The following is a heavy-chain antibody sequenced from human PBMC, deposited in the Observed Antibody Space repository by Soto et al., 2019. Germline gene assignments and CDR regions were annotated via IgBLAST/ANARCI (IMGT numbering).Heavy chain of an antibody. V-gene: IGHV3-23*01. CDR2: ISDSGGST. CDR3: AKDQGSSWYEIDY. J-gene: IGHJ4*02. CDR1: GFTFSNYA. Sequence: EVQLLESGGGLVQPGGYLRLACAASGFTFSNYAVTWVRQAPGKGLDWVSTISDSGGSTYYADSVKGRFTISRDNSKNTLYLQMNSLRAEDTAVYYCAKDQGSSWYEIDYWGQGTLVTVSS. D-gene: IGHD6-13*01.